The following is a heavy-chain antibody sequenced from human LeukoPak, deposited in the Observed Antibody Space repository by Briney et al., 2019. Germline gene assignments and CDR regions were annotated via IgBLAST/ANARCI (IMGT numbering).Heavy chain of an antibody. CDR2: IYLSGLSTSGST. CDR1: GGSLNNYH. V-gene: IGHV4-4*07. D-gene: IGHD1-14*01. CDR3: ARLRTRSTWLDP. Sequence: SETLSLTCTVAGGSLNNYHWTWIRQPAGKGLEWIGRIYLSGLSTSGSTNYNPSLKSRVTISVDMSKSQFSLRLSSVTAADTAVYYCARLRTRSTWLDPWGQGTLVTVSS. J-gene: IGHJ5*02.